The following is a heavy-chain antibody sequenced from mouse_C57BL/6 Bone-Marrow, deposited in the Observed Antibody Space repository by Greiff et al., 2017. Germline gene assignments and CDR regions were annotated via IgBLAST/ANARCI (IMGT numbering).Heavy chain of an antibody. Sequence: LQQSGGGLVQPGGSMKLSCAASGFTFSDAWMDWVRQSPEKGLEWVAEIRNKANNHATYYAESVKGRFTISRDDSKSSVYLQMNSLRAEDTGIYYCTRGGYYAFFDYWGQGTTLTVSS. CDR3: TRGGYYAFFDY. D-gene: IGHD2-3*01. CDR2: IRNKANNHAT. J-gene: IGHJ2*01. V-gene: IGHV6-6*01. CDR1: GFTFSDAW.